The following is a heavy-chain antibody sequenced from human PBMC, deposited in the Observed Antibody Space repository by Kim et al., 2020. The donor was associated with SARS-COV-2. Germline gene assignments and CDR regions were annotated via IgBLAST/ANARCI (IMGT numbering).Heavy chain of an antibody. CDR1: GGTFSSYA. CDR2: IIPIFGTA. Sequence: SVKVSCKASGGTFSSYAISWVQQAPGQGLEWMGGIIPIFGTANYAQKFQGRVTITADESTSTAYMELSSLRSEDTAVYYCAREYYDFWSGTLDVWGQGTTVTVSS. J-gene: IGHJ6*02. V-gene: IGHV1-69*13. CDR3: AREYYDFWSGTLDV. D-gene: IGHD3-3*01.